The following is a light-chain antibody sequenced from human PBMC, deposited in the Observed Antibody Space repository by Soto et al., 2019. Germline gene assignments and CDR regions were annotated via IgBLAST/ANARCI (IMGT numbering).Light chain of an antibody. Sequence: QSVLTQPPSASGSPGQSVTISCTGTNTDVGGHKYVSWYQHHPGKPPQLIIYEVSERPSGVPDRFSGSKSGSAASLTVSGLQAGYEAIYYCSSYIGNNNFVMFGGGTKLTVL. CDR2: EVS. CDR1: NTDVGGHKY. J-gene: IGLJ3*02. CDR3: SSYIGNNNFVM. V-gene: IGLV2-8*01.